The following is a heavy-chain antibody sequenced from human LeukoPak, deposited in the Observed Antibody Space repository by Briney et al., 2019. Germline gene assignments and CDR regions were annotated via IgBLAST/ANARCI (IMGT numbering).Heavy chain of an antibody. V-gene: IGHV3-66*01. Sequence: GGSLRLSCAASGFTVDTVYVSWVRQAPGKGLEWVSIIYSTGNTYNSDSVKGRFTISRDNSRNTLYLQMNSLRGEDTAVYYCARGVLRGVYDYWGQGTLVTVSS. CDR3: ARGVLRGVYDY. D-gene: IGHD3-10*01. CDR2: IYSTGNT. CDR1: GFTVDTVY. J-gene: IGHJ4*02.